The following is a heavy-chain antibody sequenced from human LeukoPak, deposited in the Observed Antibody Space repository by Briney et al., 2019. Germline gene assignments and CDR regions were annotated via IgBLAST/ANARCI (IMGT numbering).Heavy chain of an antibody. V-gene: IGHV6-1*01. CDR2: TYDRSKWYN. D-gene: IGHD6-19*01. Sequence: SQTLSLTCAISGDSVSSNSAAWNWITQSPSRGFECLGRTYDRSKWYNNYAVSVTSRININTDTSKNQFSLQLNSVTPEDTAVYYCARGYSSGWDYWYFDLWGRGTLVTVSS. CDR3: ARGYSSGWDYWYFDL. CDR1: GDSVSSNSAA. J-gene: IGHJ2*01.